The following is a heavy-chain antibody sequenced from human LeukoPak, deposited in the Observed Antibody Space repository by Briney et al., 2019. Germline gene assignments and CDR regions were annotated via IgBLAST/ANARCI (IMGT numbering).Heavy chain of an antibody. V-gene: IGHV3-74*01. D-gene: IGHD3-22*01. CDR1: GFTFSSYW. J-gene: IGHJ1*01. Sequence: GGSLRLSCAASGFTFSSYWMHWVRQAPGKGLVWVSRIKGDGNTNYADAVKGRFTISRDNAKNTVSLQMNSLRAEDTGVYYCARAPSEIGGYYPEYFRHWGQGTLVTVSS. CDR3: ARAPSEIGGYYPEYFRH. CDR2: IKGDGNT.